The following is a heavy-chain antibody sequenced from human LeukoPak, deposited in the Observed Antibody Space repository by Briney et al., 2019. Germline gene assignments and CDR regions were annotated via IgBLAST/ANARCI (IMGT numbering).Heavy chain of an antibody. V-gene: IGHV3-30*04. J-gene: IGHJ4*02. CDR2: VSYDGTDE. CDR3: ARDSWDILTGYYSHYLDY. Sequence: PGRSLRLSCAATGFAFSSSTMHWVRLAPGKGLEWVTIVSYDGTDEHYADSVKGRFTISRDNSKNMIYLQMNSLRVEDTAVYYCARDSWDILTGYYSHYLDYWGQGTLVTVSS. D-gene: IGHD3-9*01. CDR1: GFAFSSST.